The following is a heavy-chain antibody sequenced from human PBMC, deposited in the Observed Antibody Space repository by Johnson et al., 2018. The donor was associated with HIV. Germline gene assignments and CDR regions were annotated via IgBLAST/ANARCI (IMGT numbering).Heavy chain of an antibody. CDR2: ISSDGSST. V-gene: IGHV3-74*01. J-gene: IGHJ3*01. Sequence: VQLVESGGGLVQPGGSLILSCAASGFSFNNYWMHWVRQAPGKGLVWVSRISSDGSSTYYADSVKGRFTISRDNARNTMFVQMNSLRAEDTAEYYCARSGPNWAFDFWGRGTMVTVSS. CDR3: ARSGPNWAFDF. CDR1: GFSFNNYW. D-gene: IGHD1-1*01.